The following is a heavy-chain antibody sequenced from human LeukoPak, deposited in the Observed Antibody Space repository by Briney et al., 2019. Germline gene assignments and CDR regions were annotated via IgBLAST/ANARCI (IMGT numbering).Heavy chain of an antibody. V-gene: IGHV4-34*01. J-gene: IGHJ3*02. Sequence: PSETLSLTCAVYGGSFSGYYWNWIRQPPGKGLEWIGEINHSGSTNYNPSLKSRVTISVDTSKNQFSLKLSSVTAADTAVYYCARGPDLPTAITGPSHHDAFDIRGQGTMVTVSS. D-gene: IGHD5-18*01. CDR2: INHSGST. CDR3: ARGPDLPTAITGPSHHDAFDI. CDR1: GGSFSGYY.